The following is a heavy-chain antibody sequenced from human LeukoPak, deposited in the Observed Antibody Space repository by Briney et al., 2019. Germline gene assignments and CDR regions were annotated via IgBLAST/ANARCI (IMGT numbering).Heavy chain of an antibody. D-gene: IGHD3-10*01. CDR1: GFTFSDYY. V-gene: IGHV3-11*06. CDR2: ISSSSSYT. Sequence: GSLRLSCAASGFTFSDYYMSWIRQAPGKGLEWVSYISSSSSYTNYADSVKGRFTISRDNAKNSLYLQMNSLRAEDTAVYYCARTYGSGEGWFDPWGQGTLVTVSS. J-gene: IGHJ5*02. CDR3: ARTYGSGEGWFDP.